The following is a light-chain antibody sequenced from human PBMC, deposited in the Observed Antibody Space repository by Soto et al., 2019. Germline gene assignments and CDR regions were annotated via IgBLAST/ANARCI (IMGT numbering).Light chain of an antibody. J-gene: IGLJ1*01. Sequence: QSVLTQPASVSGSPGQSITISCTGTSSDVGGYNYVCWYKQHPGKAPQLMIYEVTKRPSGVSDRFSGSKSGNTASLTISGLQAEDEADYYCSSYTRRSTLYVFGTGTKVTVL. CDR2: EVT. CDR1: SSDVGGYNY. CDR3: SSYTRRSTLYV. V-gene: IGLV2-14*01.